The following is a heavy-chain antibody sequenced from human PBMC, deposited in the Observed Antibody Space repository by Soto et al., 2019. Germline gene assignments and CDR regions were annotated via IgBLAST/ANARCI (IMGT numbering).Heavy chain of an antibody. V-gene: IGHV3-33*01. CDR1: GFTFSGYG. J-gene: IGHJ6*02. CDR3: ARGLSDPEGGYYYGMDV. D-gene: IGHD2-21*02. CDR2: IWYDGSNK. Sequence: QPGGSLRLSCAAVGFTFSGYGMHWVRQAPGKGLEWVTVIWYDGSNKYCADSVKGRFTISRDNSKKMLYLQMNSLRAEDTAVYYCARGLSDPEGGYYYGMDVWGQGTTVTVSS.